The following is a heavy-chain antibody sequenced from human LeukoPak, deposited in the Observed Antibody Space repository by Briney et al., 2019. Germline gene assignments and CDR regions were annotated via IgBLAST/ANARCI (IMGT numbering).Heavy chain of an antibody. CDR2: IYYSGST. J-gene: IGHJ4*02. V-gene: IGHV4-59*01. CDR3: ARVNGGPFDY. D-gene: IGHD4-23*01. CDR1: GGSISSYY. Sequence: PSETLSLTCTVSGGSISSYYWSWIRQPPGKGLEWIGYIYYSGSTNYNPSLKSRVTISVDTSKNQFSLKLSSVTAADTAVYYCARVNGGPFDYWGQGTLVTVSS.